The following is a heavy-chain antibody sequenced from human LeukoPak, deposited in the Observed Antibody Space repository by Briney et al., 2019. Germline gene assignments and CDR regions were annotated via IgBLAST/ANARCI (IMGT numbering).Heavy chain of an antibody. CDR2: INHSGST. CDR3: ARRFGGSSSWRTYYFDY. CDR1: GGSFSGYY. V-gene: IGHV4-34*01. J-gene: IGHJ4*02. D-gene: IGHD6-13*01. Sequence: SETLSLTCAVYGGSFSGYYWSWIRQPPGKGLEWIGEINHSGSTNYNPSLKSRVTISVDTSKNQFSLKLSSVTAADTAVYYCARRFGGSSSWRTYYFDYWGQGTLVTVSS.